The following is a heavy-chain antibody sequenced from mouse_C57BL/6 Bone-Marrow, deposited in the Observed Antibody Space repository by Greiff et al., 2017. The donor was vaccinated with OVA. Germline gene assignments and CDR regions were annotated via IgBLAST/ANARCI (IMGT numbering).Heavy chain of an antibody. D-gene: IGHD4-1*01. CDR3: ARYNWDWDFDV. J-gene: IGHJ1*03. CDR2: SRNKANDYTT. CDR1: GFTFSDFY. Sequence: EVQRVESGGGLVQSGRSLRLSCATSGFTFSDFYMEWVRQTPGKGLEWIAASRNKANDYTTEYNASVKGRFIVSRDTSQSILYLQMQALRAEDTAIYYCARYNWDWDFDVWGTGTTVTVSS. V-gene: IGHV7-1*01.